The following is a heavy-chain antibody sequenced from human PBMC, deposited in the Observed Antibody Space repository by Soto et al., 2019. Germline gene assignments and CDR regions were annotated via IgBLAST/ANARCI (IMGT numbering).Heavy chain of an antibody. D-gene: IGHD2-21*01. CDR2: ISGSGGST. V-gene: IGHV3-23*01. CDR3: AKHYSVIKTTSKDLTFDY. Sequence: GGSLRLSCAASGFTFSSYAMSWVRQAPGKGLEWVSAISGSGGSTYYADSVKGRFTISRDNSKNTLYLQMNSLRAEDTAVYYCAKHYSVIKTTSKDLTFDYWGQGTLVTVSS. CDR1: GFTFSSYA. J-gene: IGHJ4*02.